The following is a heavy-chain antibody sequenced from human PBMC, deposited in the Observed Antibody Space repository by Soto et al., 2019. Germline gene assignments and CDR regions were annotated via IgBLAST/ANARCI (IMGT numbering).Heavy chain of an antibody. D-gene: IGHD1-26*01. CDR2: INAGNGNT. Sequence: QVQLVQSGAEVKKPGASVKVSCKASGYTFTSYAMHWVRQAPGQRLEWMGWINAGNGNTKYSQKFQGRVTITRDTSASTGYMELSSLRSEDTAVYYCARGGSLYWYFDLWGRGTLVTVSS. CDR3: ARGGSLYWYFDL. CDR1: GYTFTSYA. J-gene: IGHJ2*01. V-gene: IGHV1-3*01.